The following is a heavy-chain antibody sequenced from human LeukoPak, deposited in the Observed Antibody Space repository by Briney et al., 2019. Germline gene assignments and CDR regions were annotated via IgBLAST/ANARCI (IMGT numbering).Heavy chain of an antibody. J-gene: IGHJ4*02. V-gene: IGHV3-23*01. CDR1: GFIVSSNH. Sequence: GGSLRLSCAASGFIVSSNHMSWVRQAPGKGLEWVSAISGSGGSTYYADSVKGRFTISRDNSKNTLYLQMNSLRAEDTAVYYCAKENRRLIVSSTIDYWGQGTLVTVSS. CDR3: AKENRRLIVSSTIDY. D-gene: IGHD2-2*01. CDR2: ISGSGGST.